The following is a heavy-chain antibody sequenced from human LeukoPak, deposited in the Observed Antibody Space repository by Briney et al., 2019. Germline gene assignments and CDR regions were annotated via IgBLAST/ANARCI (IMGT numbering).Heavy chain of an antibody. Sequence: GGSLRLSCAASGFTFSRHWMHWVRQAPGKGLEWVANIDQDGSEEYYVDSVKGRFTISRDNAKNSVYLQMNSLRAEDTAVYYCARDRWTDYWGQGTLVTVSS. CDR1: GFTFSRHW. V-gene: IGHV3-7*01. CDR3: ARDRWTDY. J-gene: IGHJ4*02. CDR2: IDQDGSEE. D-gene: IGHD1-1*01.